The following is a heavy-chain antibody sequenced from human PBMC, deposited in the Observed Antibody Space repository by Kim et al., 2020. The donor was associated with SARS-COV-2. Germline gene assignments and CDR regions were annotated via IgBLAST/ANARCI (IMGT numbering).Heavy chain of an antibody. D-gene: IGHD4-17*01. CDR1: GFTFSDYD. Sequence: GGSLRLSCTASGFTFSDYDMNWVRQAPGKGPEWVSSITSASSYIYYADSVKGRFTISRDNAKNSLFLQMNSLRDEDTAVYYCARLFGGGYYGAYYSGMDLWGRVPTVSVSS. CDR2: ITSASSYI. J-gene: IGHJ6*02. CDR3: ARLFGGGYYGAYYSGMDL. V-gene: IGHV3-21*06.